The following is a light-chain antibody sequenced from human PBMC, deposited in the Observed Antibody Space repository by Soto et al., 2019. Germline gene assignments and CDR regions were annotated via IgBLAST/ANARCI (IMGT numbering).Light chain of an antibody. Sequence: DIQMTQSPSSLSTSVGDRATITCRASQSISNYLNWYQQKPGKAPKLLISGASNLQSGVPSRFIGSGSGTDFTLTISSLQPEDFATYYCQQSYSIPYTFGQGTNLEIK. CDR1: QSISNY. CDR3: QQSYSIPYT. CDR2: GAS. V-gene: IGKV1-39*01. J-gene: IGKJ2*01.